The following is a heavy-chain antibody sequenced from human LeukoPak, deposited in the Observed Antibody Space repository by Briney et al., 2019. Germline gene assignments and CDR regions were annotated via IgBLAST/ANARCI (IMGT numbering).Heavy chain of an antibody. J-gene: IGHJ4*02. CDR3: ARVVGNAFDY. Sequence: SETLSLTCTVSGGSVSSGNYYWSWIRQPPGKGLEWIGYIYNSGSTNYNPSLKSRVTISVDTSKNQFSLKLRSVTAADTAVYYCARVVGNAFDYWGQGTLVTVSS. V-gene: IGHV4-61*01. CDR1: GGSVSSGNYY. CDR2: IYNSGST.